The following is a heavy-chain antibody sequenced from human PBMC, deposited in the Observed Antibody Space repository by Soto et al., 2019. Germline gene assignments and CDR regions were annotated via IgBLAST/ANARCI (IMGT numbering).Heavy chain of an antibody. J-gene: IGHJ6*02. CDR2: ISAYNGNT. V-gene: IGHV1-18*01. Sequence: QVQLVQSGAEVKKPGASVKVSCKASGYTFTSYGISWVRRAPGQGLEWMGWISAYNGNTNYAQKLQGRVTMTTDTSTSTAYMELRSLRSDDTAVYYCAYSVIGMYRREGMDVWGQGTTVTVSS. CDR3: AYSVIGMYRREGMDV. CDR1: GYTFTSYG. D-gene: IGHD2-21*01.